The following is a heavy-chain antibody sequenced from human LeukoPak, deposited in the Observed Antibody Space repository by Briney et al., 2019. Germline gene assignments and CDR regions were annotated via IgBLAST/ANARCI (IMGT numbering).Heavy chain of an antibody. Sequence: SETLSLTCTVSGGSISSYYWSWIRQPAGKGLEWIGRIYTSGSTNYNPSLKSRVTMSVDTSKNQFSLKLSSVTAADTAVYYCARGDAVVAANAFDIWGQGTMVTVSS. CDR2: IYTSGST. CDR3: ARGDAVVAANAFDI. CDR1: GGSISSYY. D-gene: IGHD2-15*01. J-gene: IGHJ3*02. V-gene: IGHV4-4*07.